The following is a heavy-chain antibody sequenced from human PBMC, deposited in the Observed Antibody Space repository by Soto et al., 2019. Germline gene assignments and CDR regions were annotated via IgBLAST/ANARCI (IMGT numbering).Heavy chain of an antibody. D-gene: IGHD2-15*01. CDR2: INAGNGNT. V-gene: IGHV1-3*01. J-gene: IGHJ4*02. CDR3: ARETPSSWYFDY. CDR1: GYTFTSYA. Sequence: EASVKVSCKASGYTFTSYAMHWVRQAPGQRLEWMGWINAGNGNTKYSQKFQGRVTITRDTSASTAYMELSSLRSEDTAVYYCARETPSSWYFDYWGQGTLVTVSS.